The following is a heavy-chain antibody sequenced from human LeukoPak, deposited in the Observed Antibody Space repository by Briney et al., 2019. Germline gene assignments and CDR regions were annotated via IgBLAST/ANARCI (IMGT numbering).Heavy chain of an antibody. CDR2: ISYDGSNK. CDR3: AREAEYDFWSGYNQPPFDP. D-gene: IGHD3-3*01. V-gene: IGHV3-30-3*01. CDR1: GFTFSSYV. Sequence: GGSLRLSCAASGFTFSSYVMHWVRQAPGKGLEWVAVISYDGSNKYYADSVKGRFTISRDNSKNTLYLQMNSLRAEDTAVYYCAREAEYDFWSGYNQPPFDPWGQGTLVTVSS. J-gene: IGHJ5*02.